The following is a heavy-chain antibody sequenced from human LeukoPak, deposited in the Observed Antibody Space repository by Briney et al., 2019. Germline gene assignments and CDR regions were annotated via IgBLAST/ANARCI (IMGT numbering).Heavy chain of an antibody. Sequence: PGGSLRLSCASSGFPFSSYAMGWVRQAPGKGLEWVSGIRGSGGSTEYADSVKGRFTISRDNTKNTLFLQMNSLTVEDTAVYYCTRAGRLGYSSAWVASPRIYHYKDAWGKGTTVIVSS. V-gene: IGHV3-23*01. CDR3: TRAGRLGYSSAWVASPRIYHYKDA. J-gene: IGHJ6*03. D-gene: IGHD6-19*01. CDR2: IRGSGGST. CDR1: GFPFSSYA.